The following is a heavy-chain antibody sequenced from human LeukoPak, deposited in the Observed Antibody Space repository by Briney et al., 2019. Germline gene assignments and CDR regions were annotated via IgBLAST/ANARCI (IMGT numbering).Heavy chain of an antibody. CDR2: IYYSGST. V-gene: IGHV4-39*07. D-gene: IGHD6-13*01. CDR3: ERDWGHSSWYSIDY. Sequence: SETLSLTCTVSGGSISSSSYYWGWIRQPPGKGLEWIGSIYYSGSTYYNPSHKSRVPISVDTSKNQFSLKLSSVTAADTAVYYCERDWGHSSWYSIDYWGQGTLVTVSS. J-gene: IGHJ4*02. CDR1: GGSISSSSYY.